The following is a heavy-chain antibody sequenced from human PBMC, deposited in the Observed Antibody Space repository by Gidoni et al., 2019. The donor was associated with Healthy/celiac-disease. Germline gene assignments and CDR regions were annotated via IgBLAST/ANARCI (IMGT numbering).Heavy chain of an antibody. CDR2: ISRSSSYI. CDR3: ARERNEYYDFWSGYYDYYYYGMDV. CDR1: GFTFSSYS. J-gene: IGHJ6*02. D-gene: IGHD3-3*01. Sequence: EVQLVESGGGLVKPGGSLRLSCAASGFTFSSYSMNWVRQAPGKGLEWVTSISRSSSYISYAYSVKGRFTISRDNAKNSLYLQMNSLRAEDTAVYYCARERNEYYDFWSGYYDYYYYGMDVWGQGTTVTVSS. V-gene: IGHV3-21*01.